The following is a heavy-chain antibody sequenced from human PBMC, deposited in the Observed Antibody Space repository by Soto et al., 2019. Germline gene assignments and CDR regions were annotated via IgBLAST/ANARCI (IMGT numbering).Heavy chain of an antibody. V-gene: IGHV4-59*08. J-gene: IGHJ4*02. CDR2: IYYSGST. D-gene: IGHD3-3*01. CDR3: ARPASVTPSGTFDY. CDR1: GGSISSYF. Sequence: PSETLSLTCTVSGGSISSYFWSWIRQPPGKGPEWIGYIYYSGSTYYNPSLKSRVTISVDTSKNQFSLKLSSVTAADTAVYYCARPASVTPSGTFDYWGQGTLVTVSS.